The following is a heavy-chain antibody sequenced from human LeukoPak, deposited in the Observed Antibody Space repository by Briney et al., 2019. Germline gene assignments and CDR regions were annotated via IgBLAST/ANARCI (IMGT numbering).Heavy chain of an antibody. Sequence: QTPSLTCAISGDTVSSNSTAWNGIRQTPSRGLEWQGRTYYRSKCYYDYAVSVKSRITINPDPSKNQFSLQLNSVNPEDTAVYYCARDNVGLDVWGQGNPVPVSS. J-gene: IGHJ6*02. V-gene: IGHV6-1*01. CDR2: TYYRSKCYY. CDR1: GDTVSSNSTA. CDR3: ARDNVGLDV.